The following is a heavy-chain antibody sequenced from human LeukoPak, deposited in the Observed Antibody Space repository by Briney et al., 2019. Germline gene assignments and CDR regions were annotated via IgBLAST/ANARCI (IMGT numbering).Heavy chain of an antibody. V-gene: IGHV4-34*01. CDR1: GGSFSVYY. J-gene: IGHJ4*02. Sequence: SETLSLTCAVYGGSFSVYYWSWIRQPPGKGLEWIGEINHSGSTNYNPSLKSRVTISVDTSKNQFSLKLSSVTAADTAVYYCASRYSSSWYPAYALNYWGQGTLVTVSS. CDR2: INHSGST. D-gene: IGHD6-13*01. CDR3: ASRYSSSWYPAYALNY.